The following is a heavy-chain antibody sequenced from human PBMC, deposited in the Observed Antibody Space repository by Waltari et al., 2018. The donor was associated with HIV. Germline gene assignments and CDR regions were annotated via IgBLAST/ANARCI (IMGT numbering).Heavy chain of an antibody. V-gene: IGHV4-4*07. CDR3: AREVVVVPAAGWYFGMDV. J-gene: IGHJ6*02. CDR2: IYTSGST. Sequence: QVQLQESGPGLVKPSETLSLTCTVPGGSISSYYWSWIRQPAGKGLEWIGRIYTSGSTNYNPSLKSRVTMSVDTSKNQFSLKLSSVTAADTAVYYCAREVVVVPAAGWYFGMDVWGQGTTVTVSS. D-gene: IGHD2-2*01. CDR1: GGSISSYY.